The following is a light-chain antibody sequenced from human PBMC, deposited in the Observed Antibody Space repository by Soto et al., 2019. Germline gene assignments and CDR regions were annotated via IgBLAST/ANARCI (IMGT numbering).Light chain of an antibody. Sequence: QSVLTQPPSVSAAPGQKVTISCSGSSSNIGNNYISWYQQLPGTAPKLLIYDNHKRPSGIPDRISASKSGTSATLGITGLQTGDEADYFCGTWDSSLSGYVVGIGTKLTVL. CDR2: DNH. V-gene: IGLV1-51*01. CDR3: GTWDSSLSGYV. CDR1: SSNIGNNY. J-gene: IGLJ1*01.